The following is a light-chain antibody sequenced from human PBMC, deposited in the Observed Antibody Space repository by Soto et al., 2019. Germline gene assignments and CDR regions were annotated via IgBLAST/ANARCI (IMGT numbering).Light chain of an antibody. Sequence: EIVMTQSPDTLSVSPGERATLSCRASQTVSSNLAWYQHKPGQTPRLLLYGASSRATGIPARFGGSGSGTDFTLTISSLEPEDFGIYYCQQYYHWPRTFGQGTKVDIK. CDR2: GAS. V-gene: IGKV3D-15*01. J-gene: IGKJ1*01. CDR3: QQYYHWPRT. CDR1: QTVSSN.